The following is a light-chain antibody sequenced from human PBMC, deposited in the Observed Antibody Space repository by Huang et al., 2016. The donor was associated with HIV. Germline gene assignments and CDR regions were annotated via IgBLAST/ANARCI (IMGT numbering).Light chain of an antibody. CDR3: QQYNTLAT. J-gene: IGKJ3*01. CDR2: KAS. CDR1: QNINKW. V-gene: IGKV1-5*03. Sequence: DIQMTQSPSTLAASEGDRVTITCRASQNINKWLAWYQQKPGKAPKVLIYKASNLQSGVPSRFSGRGSGTEFTLTISSLQPDDSATYYCQQYNTLATFGPGTKLEIK.